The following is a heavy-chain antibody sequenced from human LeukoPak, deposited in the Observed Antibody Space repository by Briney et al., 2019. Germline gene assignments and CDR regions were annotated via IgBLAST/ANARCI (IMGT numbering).Heavy chain of an antibody. CDR2: ISGSGGST. V-gene: IGHV3-23*01. CDR3: ARGPTRANSSDY. J-gene: IGHJ4*02. CDR1: GLTFSSYA. Sequence: GGSLRLSCAVSGLTFSSYAMSWVRQAPGKGLEWGSAISGSGGSTYYADSVKGRLTLSRDNAKNSLYLQVNSLRTEDTAMYYCARGPTRANSSDYWGQGTLVTVSS. D-gene: IGHD2/OR15-2a*01.